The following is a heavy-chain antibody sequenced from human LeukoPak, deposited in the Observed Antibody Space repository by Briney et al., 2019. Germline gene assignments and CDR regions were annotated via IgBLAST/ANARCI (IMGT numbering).Heavy chain of an antibody. V-gene: IGHV1-18*01. Sequence: ASVKVSCKASGYTFTTYGISWVRQAPGHGLEWMGWISTFNGHTNYAQSRQDRVTMTTDTSTSTAYMELRSLRSDDTAVYYCARVGDYCTSTSCHGGDYWGQGTLVTVSS. CDR2: ISTFNGHT. D-gene: IGHD2-2*01. CDR3: ARVGDYCTSTSCHGGDY. J-gene: IGHJ4*02. CDR1: GYTFTTYG.